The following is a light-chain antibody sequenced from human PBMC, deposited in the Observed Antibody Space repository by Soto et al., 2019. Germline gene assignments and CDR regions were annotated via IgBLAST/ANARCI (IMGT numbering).Light chain of an antibody. CDR1: ESISFY. V-gene: IGKV1-39*01. CDR3: QQNYST. Sequence: DILLTQSPSSLSASVGDRVTITCRASESISFYLNWYQQKPGKPPKLLIYAASNLFSCVPSRFSASGHGTDFTLTISSLQREDFATYYCQQNYSTFGQGTKVEMK. J-gene: IGKJ1*01. CDR2: AAS.